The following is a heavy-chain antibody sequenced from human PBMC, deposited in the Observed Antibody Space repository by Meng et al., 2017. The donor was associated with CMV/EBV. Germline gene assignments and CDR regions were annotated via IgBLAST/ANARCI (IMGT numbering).Heavy chain of an antibody. V-gene: IGHV4-39*07. CDR2: IYYSGST. Sequence: QLQLQETGLGLVKPSETLSLTCTVSGGSISSSSYYWGWIRQPPGKGLEWIGSIYYSGSTYYNPSLKSRVTISVDTSKNQFSLKLSSVTAADTAVYYCARDSAVAGVVDYLGQGTLVTVSS. D-gene: IGHD6-19*01. CDR3: ARDSAVAGVVDY. CDR1: GGSISSSSYY. J-gene: IGHJ4*02.